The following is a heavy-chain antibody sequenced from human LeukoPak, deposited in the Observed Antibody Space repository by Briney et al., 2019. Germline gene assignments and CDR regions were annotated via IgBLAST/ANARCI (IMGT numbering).Heavy chain of an antibody. D-gene: IGHD1-26*01. CDR3: ARVGGKQNKTNYYYYGMDV. CDR2: IYSGGST. J-gene: IGHJ6*02. CDR1: SFIVTTNY. V-gene: IGHV3-53*01. Sequence: PGGSLRLSCAASSFIVTTNYMSWARQAPGKGLEWVSVIYSGGSTYYADSVKGRFTISRDNSKNTLYLQMDSLRAEDTAVYYCARVGGKQNKTNYYYYGMDVWGQGTTVTVSS.